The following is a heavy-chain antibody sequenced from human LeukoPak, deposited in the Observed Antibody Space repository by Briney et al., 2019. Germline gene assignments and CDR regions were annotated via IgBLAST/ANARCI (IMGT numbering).Heavy chain of an antibody. CDR3: ARQAPTTYYYDSSGYAFDY. CDR2: IYYSGST. Sequence: SETLSLTCTVSGGSISSYYWSWIRQPPGKGLEWIGYIYYSGSTNYNPSLKSRVTISVDTSKNQFSLKLSSVTAADTAVYYCARQAPTTYYYDSSGYAFDYWGQGTLVTVSS. CDR1: GGSISSYY. D-gene: IGHD3-22*01. J-gene: IGHJ4*02. V-gene: IGHV4-59*08.